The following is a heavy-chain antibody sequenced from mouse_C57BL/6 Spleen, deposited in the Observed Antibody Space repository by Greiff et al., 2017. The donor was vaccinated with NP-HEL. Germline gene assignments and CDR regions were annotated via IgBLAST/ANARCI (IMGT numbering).Heavy chain of an antibody. Sequence: EVKLMESGGGLVKPGGSLKLSCAASGFTFSSYAMSWVRQTPEKRLEWVATISDGGSYTYYPDNVKGRFTISRDNAKNNLYLQMSHLKSEDTAMYYCARDPLIYYDYDRGYAMDYWGQGTSVTVSS. CDR3: ARDPLIYYDYDRGYAMDY. D-gene: IGHD2-4*01. CDR2: ISDGGSYT. CDR1: GFTFSSYA. J-gene: IGHJ4*01. V-gene: IGHV5-4*01.